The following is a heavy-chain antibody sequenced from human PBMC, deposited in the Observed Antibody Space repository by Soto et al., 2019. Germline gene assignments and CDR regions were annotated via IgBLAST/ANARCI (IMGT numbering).Heavy chain of an antibody. CDR1: GYTFTSYG. CDR3: AKGVRATTGTTNWFDP. V-gene: IGHV1-18*01. J-gene: IGHJ5*02. Sequence: GASVKVSCKASGYTFTSYGISWVRQAPGQGLEWMGWISAYNGNTNYAQKLQGRVTMTTDTSTSTAHMELRSLRSDDTAVYYCAKGVRATTGTTNWFDPWGQGTLVTVSS. D-gene: IGHD1-1*01. CDR2: ISAYNGNT.